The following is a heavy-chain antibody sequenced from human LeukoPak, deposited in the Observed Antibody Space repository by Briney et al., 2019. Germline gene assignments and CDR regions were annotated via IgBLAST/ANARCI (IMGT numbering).Heavy chain of an antibody. CDR1: GGSISSGGYS. J-gene: IGHJ3*02. V-gene: IGHV4-30-4*07. CDR2: IYYSGST. D-gene: IGHD3-10*01. Sequence: PSETLSLTCAVSGGSISSGGYSWSWIRQPPGKGLEWIGYIYYSGSTYYNPSLKSRVTISVDTSKNQFSLKLSSVTAADTAVYYCARERRGFGPFSHAFDIWGQGTMVTVSS. CDR3: ARERRGFGPFSHAFDI.